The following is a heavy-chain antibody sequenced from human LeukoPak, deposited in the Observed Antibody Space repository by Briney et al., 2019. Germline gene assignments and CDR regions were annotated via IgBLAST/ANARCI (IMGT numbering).Heavy chain of an antibody. CDR3: AKDLVRGGYDDY. J-gene: IGHJ4*02. D-gene: IGHD5-12*01. CDR2: ISGSGGST. CDR1: GFAFSSFA. Sequence: GGSLRLSCAASGFAFSSFAMTWVRQAPGKGLEWVSAISGSGGSTYYADSVKGRFTISRDNSKNTLYLQMNSLRAEDTAVYYCAKDLVRGGYDDYWGQGTLVTVSS. V-gene: IGHV3-23*01.